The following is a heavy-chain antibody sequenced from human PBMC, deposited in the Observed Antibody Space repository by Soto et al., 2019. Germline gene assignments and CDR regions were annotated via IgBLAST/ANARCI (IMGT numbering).Heavy chain of an antibody. D-gene: IGHD1-7*01. J-gene: IGHJ6*02. CDR2: ISAYNGNT. CDR3: ARDCGRTGTTYHGMDV. CDR1: GYTFTSYG. V-gene: IGHV1-18*01. Sequence: QVQLVQSGAEVKKPGASVKVSCKASGYTFTSYGISWVRQAPGQGLEWMGWISAYNGNTNYAQKLQGRITMTTDTSTSTAYMELRSLSSDDTAVYYCARDCGRTGTTYHGMDVWGQGTTVTVSS.